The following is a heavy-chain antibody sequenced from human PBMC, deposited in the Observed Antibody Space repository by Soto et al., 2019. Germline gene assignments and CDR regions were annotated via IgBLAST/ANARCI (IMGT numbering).Heavy chain of an antibody. CDR2: ISYDGSNK. CDR1: GFTFSSYA. Sequence: GGSLRLSCAASGFTFSSYAMHWVRQAPGKGLEWVAVISYDGSNKYYADSVKGRFTISRDNSKNTLYLQMNSLRAEDTAVYYCAAGWNEDNNWFDPWGQGTLVTVSS. J-gene: IGHJ5*02. CDR3: AAGWNEDNNWFDP. D-gene: IGHD1-1*01. V-gene: IGHV3-30-3*01.